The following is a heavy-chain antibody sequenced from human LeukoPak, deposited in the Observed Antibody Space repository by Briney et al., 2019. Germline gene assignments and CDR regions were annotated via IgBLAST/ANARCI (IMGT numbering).Heavy chain of an antibody. V-gene: IGHV3-23*01. CDR1: GFTFRNYA. CDR2: ISESGGNT. CDR3: AKDGAFTRFNYCDSSGYYLDY. J-gene: IGHJ4*02. Sequence: GGSLRLSCAASGFTFRNYAMTWVRQAPGKGLEWVSLISESGGNTNYADSVKGRFTISRDNSKNTLCLQMNSLRAEDTAVYYCAKDGAFTRFNYCDSSGYYLDYWGQGTLVTVSS. D-gene: IGHD3-22*01.